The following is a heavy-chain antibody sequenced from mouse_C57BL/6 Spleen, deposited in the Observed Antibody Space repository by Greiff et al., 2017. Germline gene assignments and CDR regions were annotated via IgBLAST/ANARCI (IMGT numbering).Heavy chain of an antibody. V-gene: IGHV1-19*01. CDR2: INPYNGGT. Sequence: EVKLMESGPVLVKPGASVKMSCKASGYTFTDYYMNWVKQSHGKSLEWIGVINPYNGGTSYNQKFKGKATLTVDKSSSTAYMELNSLTSEDSAVYYCARKGGYAMDYWGQGTSVTVSS. J-gene: IGHJ4*01. CDR1: GYTFTDYY. CDR3: ARKGGYAMDY.